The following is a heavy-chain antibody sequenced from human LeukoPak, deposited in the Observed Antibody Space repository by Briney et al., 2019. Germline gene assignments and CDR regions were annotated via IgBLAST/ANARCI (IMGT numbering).Heavy chain of an antibody. V-gene: IGHV3-21*01. CDR3: ARGSYDFWSGYFPHNWFDP. D-gene: IGHD3-3*01. CDR2: ISSSSSYI. CDR1: GFTFSSYW. Sequence: GGSLRLSCAASGFTFSSYWMSWVRQAPGKGLEWVSSISSSSSYIYYADSVKGRFTISRDNAKNSLYLQMNSLRAEDTAVYYCARGSYDFWSGYFPHNWFDPWGQGTLVTVSS. J-gene: IGHJ5*02.